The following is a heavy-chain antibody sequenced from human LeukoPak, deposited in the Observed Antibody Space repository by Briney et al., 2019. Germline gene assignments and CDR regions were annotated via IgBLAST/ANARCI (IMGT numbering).Heavy chain of an antibody. CDR2: INHSGST. J-gene: IGHJ6*03. CDR1: GGSFSGYY. CDR3: ARGVVVGPAAMRGYYYYYMDV. Sequence: SETLSLTCAVYGGSFSGYYWSWIRQPPGKGLEWIGEINHSGSTNYNPSLKSRVTISVDTSKNQFSLKLSSVTAADTAVYYCARGVVVGPAAMRGYYYYYMDVWGKGTTVTVSS. D-gene: IGHD2-2*01. V-gene: IGHV4-34*01.